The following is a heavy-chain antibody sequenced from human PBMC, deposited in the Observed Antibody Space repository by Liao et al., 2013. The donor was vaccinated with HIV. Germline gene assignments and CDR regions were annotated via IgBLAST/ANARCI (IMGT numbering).Heavy chain of an antibody. CDR2: IYYSGST. Sequence: QLQLQESGPGLVKPSETLSLTCTVSGGSISSSSYFWGWIRQPPGKGLEWIGNIYYSGSTYYNPSLKSRVTISVDTSKNQFSLKLSSVTAADTAVYYCARAPSYILSMDVWGKGTTVTVSS. J-gene: IGHJ6*03. V-gene: IGHV4-39*07. D-gene: IGHD3-3*02. CDR1: GGSISSSSYF. CDR3: ARAPSYILSMDV.